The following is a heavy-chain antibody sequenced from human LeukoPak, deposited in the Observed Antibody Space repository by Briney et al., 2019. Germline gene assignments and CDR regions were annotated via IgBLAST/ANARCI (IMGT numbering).Heavy chain of an antibody. D-gene: IGHD3-22*01. V-gene: IGHV3-15*01. CDR3: TTQPHGPDYYDSSGYTNYFDY. J-gene: IGHJ4*02. CDR2: IKSKTDGGTT. Sequence: GGSLRLSCAASGFTFSNAWMSWVRQAPGKGLEWVGRIKSKTDGGTTDYAAPVKGRFTISRDDSKNTLYLQMNSLKTEDTAVYYCTTQPHGPDYYDSSGYTNYFDYWGQGTLVTVSS. CDR1: GFTFSNAW.